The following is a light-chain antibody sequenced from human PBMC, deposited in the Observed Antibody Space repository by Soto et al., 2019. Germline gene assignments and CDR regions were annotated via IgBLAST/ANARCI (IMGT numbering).Light chain of an antibody. Sequence: QSALTQPPSASGSPGQSVTISCTGTSSDVGGYNYVSWYQQHPGKAPKLMISEVSRRPSGVPDRFSGSKSGNTASLTVSGLQAEDEAHYYCSSYAGSNNGVFGGGTKVTVL. CDR3: SSYAGSNNGV. CDR1: SSDVGGYNY. CDR2: EVS. V-gene: IGLV2-8*01. J-gene: IGLJ2*01.